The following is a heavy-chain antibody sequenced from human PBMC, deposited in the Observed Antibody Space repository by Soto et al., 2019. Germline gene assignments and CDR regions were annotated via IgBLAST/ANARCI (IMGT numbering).Heavy chain of an antibody. D-gene: IGHD3-10*01. V-gene: IGHV2-5*02. J-gene: IGHJ5*02. CDR3: AQRPGWGFGLLDP. CDR2: IYWDDNN. CDR1: GFSLSTTGVG. Sequence: QITLKESGPTLVKPTQTLTLTCTFSGFSLSTTGVGVGWIGQPPGKALEWLALIYWDDNNRYSPSLKNRLTITKDTSKNQVVLTMTNMHPVDTATYYCAQRPGWGFGLLDPSGQGTQVTVSS.